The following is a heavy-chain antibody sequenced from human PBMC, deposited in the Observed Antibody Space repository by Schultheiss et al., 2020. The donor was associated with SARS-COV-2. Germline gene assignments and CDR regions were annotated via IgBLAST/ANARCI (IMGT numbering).Heavy chain of an antibody. V-gene: IGHV4-59*01. CDR2: IYYSGST. Sequence: SETLSLTCAVYGGSFSGYYWSWIRQPPGKGLEWIGYIYYSGSTNYNPSLKSHVTISLDTSKNQFSLKLSSVTAADTAVYYCARGLGYCSGGSCYPTYYYGMDVWGQGTTVTVSS. CDR1: GGSFSGYY. D-gene: IGHD2-15*01. CDR3: ARGLGYCSGGSCYPTYYYGMDV. J-gene: IGHJ6*02.